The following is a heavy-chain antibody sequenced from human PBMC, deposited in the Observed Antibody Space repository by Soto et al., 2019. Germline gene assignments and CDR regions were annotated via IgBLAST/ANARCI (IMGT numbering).Heavy chain of an antibody. CDR2: INHSGST. V-gene: IGHV4-34*01. J-gene: IGHJ5*02. CDR3: ARGQQPNLLDP. Sequence: SETLSLTCAVYGGSLSGYYWSWIRQPPGKGLEWIGEINHSGSTNYNPSLKSRVTISVDTSKNQFSLKLSSVTAADTAVYYCARGQQPNLLDPWGQGTLVIVSS. CDR1: GGSLSGYY. D-gene: IGHD6-13*01.